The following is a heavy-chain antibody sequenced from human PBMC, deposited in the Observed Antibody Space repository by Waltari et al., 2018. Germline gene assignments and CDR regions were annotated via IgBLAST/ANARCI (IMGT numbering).Heavy chain of an antibody. CDR1: GFTFSRYA. D-gene: IGHD6-19*01. V-gene: IGHV3-23*04. CDR3: AKGVYEWEINYFDN. CDR2: ISGSGSST. J-gene: IGHJ4*02. Sequence: EVQLVESGGGLVQPGGSLRLSCAASGFTFSRYAMSWVRQAPWKGLEWVSTISGSGSSTYYADSVKGRFTISRDNSKKMLYLQMNSLRAEDTAVYYCAKGVYEWEINYFDNWGQGTLVTVSS.